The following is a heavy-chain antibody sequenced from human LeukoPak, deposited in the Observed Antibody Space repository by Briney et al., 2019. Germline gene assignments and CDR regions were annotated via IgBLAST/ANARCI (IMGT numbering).Heavy chain of an antibody. V-gene: IGHV3-30*02. J-gene: IGHJ6*03. CDR3: AKDWRRIVVVGPITRHGNYMDV. CDR1: GFTFSNYG. Sequence: TGGSLRLSCAASGFTFSNYGMHWVRQAPGKGLEWVAFIRYDGSNKYFADSLKGRFTISRDNSKNTLYLQMNNLRPEDTAVYYCAKDWRRIVVVGPITRHGNYMDVWGKGTTVTISS. CDR2: IRYDGSNK. D-gene: IGHD2-15*01.